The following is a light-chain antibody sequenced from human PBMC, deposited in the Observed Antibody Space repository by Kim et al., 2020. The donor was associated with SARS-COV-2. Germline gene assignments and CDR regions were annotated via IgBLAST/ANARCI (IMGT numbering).Light chain of an antibody. V-gene: IGKV1-33*01. CDR3: QQN. CDR2: DAS. J-gene: IGKJ1*01. Sequence: DIQMTQSPSSLSASVGDRVTITCQASQDISNYLNWYQQKPGKAPKLLIYDASNLETGVPSRFSGSGSGTDFTFTISSLQPEDIATYYCQQNFGQGTKVDIK. CDR1: QDISNY.